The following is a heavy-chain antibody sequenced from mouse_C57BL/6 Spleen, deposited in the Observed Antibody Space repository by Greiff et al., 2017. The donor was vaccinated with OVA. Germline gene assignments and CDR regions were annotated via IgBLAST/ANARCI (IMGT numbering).Heavy chain of an antibody. D-gene: IGHD2-3*01. CDR3: ARADDGYRFAY. V-gene: IGHV5-4*03. CDR1: GFTFSSYA. Sequence: EVNLVESGGGLVKPGGSLKLSCAASGFTFSSYAMSWVRQTPEKRLEWVATISDGGSYTYYPDNVKGRFTISRDNAKNNLYLQMSHLKSEDTAMYYCARADDGYRFAYWGQGTLVTVSA. CDR2: ISDGGSYT. J-gene: IGHJ3*01.